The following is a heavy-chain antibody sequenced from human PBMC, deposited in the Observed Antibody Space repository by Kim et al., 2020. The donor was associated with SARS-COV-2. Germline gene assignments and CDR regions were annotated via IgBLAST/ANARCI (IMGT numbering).Heavy chain of an antibody. CDR3: ARMGSGSNYYGMDV. CDR2: ST. Sequence: STSYADSVKGRFTISRDNAKNKVYLQMSSLRAEDTAVYYCARMGSGSNYYGMDVWGQGTTVTVSS. J-gene: IGHJ6*02. V-gene: IGHV3-74*01. D-gene: IGHD1-26*01.